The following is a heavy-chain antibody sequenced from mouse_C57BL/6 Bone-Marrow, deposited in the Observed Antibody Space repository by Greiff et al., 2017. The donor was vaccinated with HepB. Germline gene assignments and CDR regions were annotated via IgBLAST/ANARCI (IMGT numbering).Heavy chain of an antibody. CDR1: GYTFTSYW. J-gene: IGHJ4*01. D-gene: IGHD2-5*01. CDR2: IDPSDSYT. CDR3: ARLDYSSYYYAMDY. Sequence: VQLQQPGAELVMPGASVKLSCKASGYTFTSYWMHWVKQRPGQGLEWIGEIDPSDSYTNYNQKFKGKSTLTVDKSSSTAYMQLSSLTSEDSAVYYCARLDYSSYYYAMDYWGQGTSVTVSS. V-gene: IGHV1-69*01.